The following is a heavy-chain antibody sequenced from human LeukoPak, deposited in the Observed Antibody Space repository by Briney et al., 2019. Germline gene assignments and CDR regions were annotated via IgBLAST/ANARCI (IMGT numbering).Heavy chain of an antibody. CDR3: ARISARNDY. CDR2: IYISGST. CDR1: GGSISIYY. Sequence: SETLSLTCTVSGGSISIYYWSWIRQPAGKGLEWIGHIYISGSTNYNPSLKSRVTISVDTSKNQFSLKLSSVTAADTTVYYCARISARNDYWGQGTLVTVSS. J-gene: IGHJ4*02. V-gene: IGHV4-4*07. D-gene: IGHD3-16*02.